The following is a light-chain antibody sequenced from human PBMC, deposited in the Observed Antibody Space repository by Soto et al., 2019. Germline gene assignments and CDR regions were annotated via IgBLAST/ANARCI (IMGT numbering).Light chain of an antibody. J-gene: IGKJ1*01. V-gene: IGKV3-15*01. CDR2: DAP. CDR1: QSVRNN. CDR3: QQCNDCPWT. Sequence: ENVMRQSLRTLSVSPGERDTLSCRASQSVRNNLAWYQQKPGQGPRLLIYDAPTMATGIPARFSGSGSGTEFTLTISSLQSEDFAVYYCQQCNDCPWTFGQGTKVDI.